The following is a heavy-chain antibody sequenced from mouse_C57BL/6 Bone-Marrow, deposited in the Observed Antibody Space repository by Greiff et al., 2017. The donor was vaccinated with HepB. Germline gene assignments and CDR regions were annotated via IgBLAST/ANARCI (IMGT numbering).Heavy chain of an antibody. CDR3: ARSLYYYGSSLYYYAMDY. CDR1: GYTFTSYW. V-gene: IGHV1-53*01. D-gene: IGHD1-1*01. J-gene: IGHJ4*01. Sequence: QVQLQQPGTELVKPGASVKLSCKASGYTFTSYWMHWVKQRPGQGLEWIGNINPSNGGTNYNEKFKSKATLTVDKSSSTAYMQLSSLTSEDSAVYYCARSLYYYGSSLYYYAMDYWGQGTSVTVSS. CDR2: INPSNGGT.